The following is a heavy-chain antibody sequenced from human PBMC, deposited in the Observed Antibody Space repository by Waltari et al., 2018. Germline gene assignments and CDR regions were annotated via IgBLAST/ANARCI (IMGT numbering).Heavy chain of an antibody. CDR3: AKDERRYSSGWYYDY. D-gene: IGHD6-19*01. CDR2: IRGSGGST. Sequence: EVQLLESGGGLVQPGGSLRLSCAASGFTFSSYAMSWVRQAPGTGLGGGSGIRGSGGSTYYADSVKGRFTIARDNSKNTLYLQMNSLRAEDTAVYYCAKDERRYSSGWYYDYWGQGTLVTVSS. J-gene: IGHJ4*02. V-gene: IGHV3-23*01. CDR1: GFTFSSYA.